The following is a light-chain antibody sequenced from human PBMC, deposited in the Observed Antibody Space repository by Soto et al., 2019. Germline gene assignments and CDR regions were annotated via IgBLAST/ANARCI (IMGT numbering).Light chain of an antibody. J-gene: IGKJ4*01. CDR3: QQYDYSRT. V-gene: IGKV1-5*01. Sequence: DVQMTQSPSSLSASVGDSVTITCRASQDVAASLAWYQLKPGEAPKLLIYDVSNLESGVPSRFSGSGSGTEFSLTIRSLHPDDFATYSCQQYDYSRTFGEGTKLDIK. CDR2: DVS. CDR1: QDVAAS.